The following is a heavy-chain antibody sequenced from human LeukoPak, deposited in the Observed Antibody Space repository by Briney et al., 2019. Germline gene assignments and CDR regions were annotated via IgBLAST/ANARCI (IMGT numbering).Heavy chain of an antibody. CDR1: GGTFTSYA. J-gene: IGHJ4*02. CDR2: IIPILGIA. D-gene: IGHD6-13*01. V-gene: IGHV1-69*04. Sequence: SVKVSCKASGGTFTSYAISWVRQAPGQGLEWMGRIIPILGIANYAQKFQGRVTITADKSTSTAYMELSSLRSDDTAVYYCARLKTSSSWRYFDYWGQGTLVTVSS. CDR3: ARLKTSSSWRYFDY.